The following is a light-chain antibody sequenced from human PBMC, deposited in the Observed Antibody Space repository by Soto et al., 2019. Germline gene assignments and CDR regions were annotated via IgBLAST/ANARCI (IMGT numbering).Light chain of an antibody. V-gene: IGKV4-1*01. J-gene: IGKJ2*01. Sequence: DIVMTQSPDSLAVSLGERATINCKSSQGVLHSSSNRFSIAWYQQKPGLPPKLIIYWASARESGVPDRFSGSGSGTDFTLTISSLQAEYVAVYYCQQYFSTPTFGQGTKLEVK. CDR1: QGVLHSSSNRFS. CDR2: WAS. CDR3: QQYFSTPT.